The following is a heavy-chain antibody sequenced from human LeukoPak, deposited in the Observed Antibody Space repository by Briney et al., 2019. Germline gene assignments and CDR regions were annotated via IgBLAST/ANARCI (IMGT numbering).Heavy chain of an antibody. CDR1: GFTFSTYE. D-gene: IGHD1-1*01. V-gene: IGHV3-48*03. Sequence: GGSLRLSCAASGFTFSTYEMNWVRQAPGKGLEWVSYITSSGSTKYYADSVKGRFTISRDNAKNSLYLQMHSLRAEDTAIYYCARVQLQCHFDLWGRGTLVTVSS. CDR3: ARVQLQCHFDL. CDR2: ITSSGSTK. J-gene: IGHJ2*01.